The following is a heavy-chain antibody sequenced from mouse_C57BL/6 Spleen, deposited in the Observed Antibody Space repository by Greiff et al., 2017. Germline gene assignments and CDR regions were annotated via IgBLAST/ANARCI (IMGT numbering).Heavy chain of an antibody. J-gene: IGHJ3*01. D-gene: IGHD2-4*01. V-gene: IGHV1-69*01. CDR1: GYTFTSYW. CDR3: ARSSYDYDGFAY. Sequence: VQLQQPGAELVMPGASVKLSCKASGYTFTSYWMHWVKQRPGQGLEWIGEIDPSDSYTNYNQKFKVKSTLTVDKSSSTAYMQLSSLTSEDSAVYYCARSSYDYDGFAYWGQGTLVTVSA. CDR2: IDPSDSYT.